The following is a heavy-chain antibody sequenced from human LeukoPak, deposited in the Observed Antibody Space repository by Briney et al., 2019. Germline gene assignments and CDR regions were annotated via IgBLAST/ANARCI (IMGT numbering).Heavy chain of an antibody. CDR3: ARRIQGMAPYYFDY. D-gene: IGHD5-24*01. Sequence: GGFLRLSCAASGFTFSSYSMNWVRQAPGKGLEWVSSISSSSSYIYYADSVKGRFTISRDNAKNTLYLQMNSLRAEDTAVYYCARRIQGMAPYYFDYWGQGTLVTVSS. CDR1: GFTFSSYS. J-gene: IGHJ4*02. V-gene: IGHV3-21*01. CDR2: ISSSSSYI.